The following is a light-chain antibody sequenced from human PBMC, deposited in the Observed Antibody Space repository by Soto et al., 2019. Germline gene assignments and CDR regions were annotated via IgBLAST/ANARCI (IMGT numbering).Light chain of an antibody. CDR2: AAS. J-gene: IGKJ5*01. Sequence: DSQMTQSPSSLSSSLGDRVTITFRASQGISSWLAWYQKKPGKAPNLLIYAASSLQSGVPSRFSGSESGTDFTLTISSLQPEDCAIYFCQQANSFPITFGQGTRLEIK. CDR1: QGISSW. CDR3: QQANSFPIT. V-gene: IGKV1-12*01.